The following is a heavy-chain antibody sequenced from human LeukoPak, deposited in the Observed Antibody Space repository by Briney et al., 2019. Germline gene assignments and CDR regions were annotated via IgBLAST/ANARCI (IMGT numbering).Heavy chain of an antibody. CDR3: ATYRQVLLPFES. Sequence: GGSLRLSCAASGFTFSDYAMSWVRQAPGKGLEWVSSIFPSGGEIHYADSVRGRFTISRDNSKSTLSLQMNSLRAEDTAIYYCATYRQVLLPFESWGQGTLVTVSS. CDR2: IFPSGGEI. CDR1: GFTFSDYA. V-gene: IGHV3-23*01. J-gene: IGHJ4*02. D-gene: IGHD2-8*02.